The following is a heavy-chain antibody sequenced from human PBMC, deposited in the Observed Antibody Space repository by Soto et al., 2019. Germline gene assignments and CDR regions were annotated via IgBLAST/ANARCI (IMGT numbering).Heavy chain of an antibody. D-gene: IGHD2-15*01. CDR3: AKDEVLGEVVDSDYYGMDV. J-gene: IGHJ6*02. V-gene: IGHV3-30*18. CDR1: GFTFSSYG. CDR2: ILYDGKKN. Sequence: PGGSLRLSCAASGFTFSSYGMHWVRQAPGKGLEWVALILYDGKKNYYADSVKGRFTISRDNSKNTLYLQMNSLRAEDTAVYYCAKDEVLGEVVDSDYYGMDVWGQGTTVTVSS.